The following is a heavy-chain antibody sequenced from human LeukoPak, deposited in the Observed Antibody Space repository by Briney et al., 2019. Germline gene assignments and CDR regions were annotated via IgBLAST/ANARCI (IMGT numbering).Heavy chain of an antibody. CDR3: ARYHMLNRGVNWFDP. CDR2: IYHSGST. Sequence: SETLSLTCTVSGGSISSGGYYWSWIRQPPGKGLEWIGYIYHSGSTYYNPSLKSRVTISVDRSKNQFSLKLNSVTAADTAVYYCARYHMLNRGVNWFDPWGQGILVTVSS. CDR1: GGSISSGGYY. J-gene: IGHJ5*02. D-gene: IGHD2-2*01. V-gene: IGHV4-30-2*01.